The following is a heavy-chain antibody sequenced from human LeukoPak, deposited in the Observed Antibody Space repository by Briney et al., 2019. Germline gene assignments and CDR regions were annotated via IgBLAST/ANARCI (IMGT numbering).Heavy chain of an antibody. CDR2: ISSSSSTI. J-gene: IGHJ4*02. V-gene: IGHV3-48*01. CDR3: ARLGAVAVVPAAIHPYFDY. CDR1: GFTFSSYS. Sequence: GGSLRLSCAASGFTFSSYSMNWVRQAPGKGLEWVSYISSSSSTIYYADSVKGRFTISRDNAKNSLYLQMNSLRAEDTAVYYCARLGAVAVVPAAIHPYFDYWGQGTLVTVSS. D-gene: IGHD2-2*02.